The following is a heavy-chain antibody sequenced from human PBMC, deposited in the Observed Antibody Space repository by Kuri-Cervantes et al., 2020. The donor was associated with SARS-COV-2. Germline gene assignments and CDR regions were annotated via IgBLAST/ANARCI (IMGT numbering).Heavy chain of an antibody. Sequence: ASVKVSCKASGYTFTSYGISWVRQAPGQGLEWMGWISAYNGNTNYAQKLQGRVTMTRNTSISTAYMELSRLTSDDTAVYYCARDARGMDVWGHGTTVTVSS. CDR2: ISAYNGNT. V-gene: IGHV1-18*01. J-gene: IGHJ6*02. CDR1: GYTFTSYG. CDR3: ARDARGMDV.